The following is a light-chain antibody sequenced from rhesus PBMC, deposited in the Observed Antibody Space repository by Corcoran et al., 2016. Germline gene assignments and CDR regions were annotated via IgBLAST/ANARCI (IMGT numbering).Light chain of an antibody. CDR3: QHDYGTPYS. CDR1: ENVNNH. CDR2: KAS. V-gene: IGKV1-74*01. Sequence: DIQMTQSPSSLSASVGDRVTITCRASENVNNHLNWYQQKPGKAPKLLIYKASTLQSGVPSRLSGSGSGTDYTFTISSLQPEDVATYYCQHDYGTPYSFGQGTKVEIK. J-gene: IGKJ2*01.